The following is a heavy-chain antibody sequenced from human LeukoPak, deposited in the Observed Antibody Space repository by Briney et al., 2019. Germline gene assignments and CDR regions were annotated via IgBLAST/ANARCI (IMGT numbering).Heavy chain of an antibody. CDR2: IYYSGST. D-gene: IGHD2-15*01. CDR1: GGSISSYY. J-gene: IGHJ5*02. V-gene: IGHV4-59*01. CDR3: ARVAVVAATAWFDP. Sequence: SETLSLTCTVSGGSISSYYWSWIRQPPGKGLEWIGYIYYSGSTNYNPSLKSRVTISVDTSKNQFSLKLSSVTAADTAVYYCARVAVVAATAWFDPWGQGTLVTVSS.